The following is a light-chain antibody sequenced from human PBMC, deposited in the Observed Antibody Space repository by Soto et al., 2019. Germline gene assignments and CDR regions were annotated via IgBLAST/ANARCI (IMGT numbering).Light chain of an antibody. CDR3: QSYYSGLSGSEV. Sequence: QSVLTQPPSVSGAPGQRVTISCTGSSSNIGAGYDVHWYQQLPGTAPKLLIYGNSNRPSGVPDRFSGSKSGTSASLAITGLQAEDEAEYYCQSYYSGLSGSEVFGGGTKLTVL. J-gene: IGLJ2*01. CDR1: SSNIGAGYD. V-gene: IGLV1-40*01. CDR2: GNS.